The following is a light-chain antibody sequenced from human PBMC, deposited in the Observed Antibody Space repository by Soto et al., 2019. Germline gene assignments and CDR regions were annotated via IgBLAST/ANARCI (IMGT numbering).Light chain of an antibody. CDR3: RSYSATSTLVV. V-gene: IGLV2-14*01. CDR2: DVS. Sequence: QSALTQPASVAGSPGQSITISCTETTSDVGGHDYVSWYQRHPGKAPKLLIFDVSRRPSGISSRFSGSKSGNTASLTISGLQAEDESDYYCRSYSATSTLVVFGGGTKLTVL. CDR1: TSDVGGHDY. J-gene: IGLJ2*01.